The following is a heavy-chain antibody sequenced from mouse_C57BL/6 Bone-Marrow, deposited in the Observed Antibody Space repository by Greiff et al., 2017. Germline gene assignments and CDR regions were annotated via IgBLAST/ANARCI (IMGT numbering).Heavy chain of an antibody. V-gene: IGHV1-7*01. CDR3: ARVEGMDY. CDR2: INPSSGYS. J-gene: IGHJ4*01. Sequence: QVQLQQSGAELAQPGASVKLSCKASGYTFTSYWMHWVNQRPGQGLDWIGYINPSSGYSKYNQKFKDKATLTADKSSSTAYMQLSSLTYEDSAVYYCARVEGMDYWGQGTSVTVSS. CDR1: GYTFTSYW.